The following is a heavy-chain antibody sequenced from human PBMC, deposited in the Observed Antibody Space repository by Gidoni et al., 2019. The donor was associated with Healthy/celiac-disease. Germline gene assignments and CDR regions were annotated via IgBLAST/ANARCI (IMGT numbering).Heavy chain of an antibody. CDR3: AKDGSDNNWFDP. V-gene: IGHV3-23*01. CDR1: AFTFSSYA. D-gene: IGHD1-1*01. CDR2: ISGSGGST. Sequence: EVQLLESGGGLVQPGGSLRLSCAAYAFTFSSYAMSWVRRAPGKGLEWVSAISGSGGSTYYADSVKGRFTISRDNSKNTLYLQMNSLRAEDTAVYYCAKDGSDNNWFDPWGQGTLVTVSS. J-gene: IGHJ5*02.